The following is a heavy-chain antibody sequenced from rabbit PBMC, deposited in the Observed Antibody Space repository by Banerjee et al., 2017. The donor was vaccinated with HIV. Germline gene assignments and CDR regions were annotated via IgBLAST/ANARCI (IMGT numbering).Heavy chain of an antibody. CDR3: ARDLGYAGYATYGYGTGMDL. CDR1: GFDFSSNL. J-gene: IGHJ6*01. Sequence: QSLEESGGDLVKPGASLTLTCKASGFDFSSNLMCWVRQAPGKGLQWIGCIATSSGNTYYMSWVNGRFTISRSTSLNTVDLEMTSLTAADTATYFCARDLGYAGYATYGYGTGMDLWGPGTLVTVS. CDR2: IATSSGNT. D-gene: IGHD7-1*01. V-gene: IGHV1S43*01.